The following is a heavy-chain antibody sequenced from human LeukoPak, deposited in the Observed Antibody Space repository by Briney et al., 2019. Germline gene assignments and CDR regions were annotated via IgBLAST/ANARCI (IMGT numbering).Heavy chain of an antibody. CDR3: ASGGYCSGGSCYADLDY. V-gene: IGHV1-18*01. Sequence: ASVKVSCKASGYTFTSYGITWMRQAFGQGLEWMGWISAYNGDTNYAQKLQGRVTVTTDTSTSTAYMELRCLRSDDTAVYYCASGGYCSGGSCYADLDYWGQGTLVTVSS. D-gene: IGHD2-15*01. CDR1: GYTFTSYG. CDR2: ISAYNGDT. J-gene: IGHJ4*02.